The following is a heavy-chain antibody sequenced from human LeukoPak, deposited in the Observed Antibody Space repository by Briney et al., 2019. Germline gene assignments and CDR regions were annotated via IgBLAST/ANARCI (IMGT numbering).Heavy chain of an antibody. Sequence: VAVTVSCKASGDTFTSYGISGGRQAPGEGVEGMGWISAYNGNTNYAQKLQGRVTITTDTSTSTAYMELRSLRSDDTAVYYCARPPRLLWFGELPRDYWGQGTLVTVSS. CDR1: GDTFTSYG. CDR2: ISAYNGNT. CDR3: ARPPRLLWFGELPRDY. V-gene: IGHV1-18*04. J-gene: IGHJ4*02. D-gene: IGHD3-10*01.